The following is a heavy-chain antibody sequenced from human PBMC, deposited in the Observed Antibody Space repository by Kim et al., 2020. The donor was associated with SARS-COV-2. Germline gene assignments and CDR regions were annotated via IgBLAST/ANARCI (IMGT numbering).Heavy chain of an antibody. J-gene: IGHJ1*01. V-gene: IGHV4-39*07. D-gene: IGHD6-13*01. CDR3: ARYEAATEYFQH. Sequence: SETLSLTCTVSGGSISSSSYYWGWIRQPPGKGLEWIGSIYYSGSTYYNPSLKSRVTISVDTSKNQFSLKLSSVTAADTAVYYCARYEAATEYFQHWGQGTLVTVSS. CDR2: IYYSGST. CDR1: GGSISSSSYY.